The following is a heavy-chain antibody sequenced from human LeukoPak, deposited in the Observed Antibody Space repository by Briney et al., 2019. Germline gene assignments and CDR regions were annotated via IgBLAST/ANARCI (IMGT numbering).Heavy chain of an antibody. CDR1: GYIFTNYG. CDR3: ARAGYSRFVDDLDY. D-gene: IGHD1-26*01. Sequence: ASVKVSCKASGYIFTNYGINWVRQAPGQGLEWMGWISAYNGNTKYTQKLQDRVTMTTDTPTSTAYMELKTLRSDDTAVYFCARAGYSRFVDDLDYWGQGTLVTVSS. V-gene: IGHV1-18*01. CDR2: ISAYNGNT. J-gene: IGHJ4*02.